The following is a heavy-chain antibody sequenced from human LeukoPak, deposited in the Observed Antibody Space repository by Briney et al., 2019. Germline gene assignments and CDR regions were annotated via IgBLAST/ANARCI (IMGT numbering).Heavy chain of an antibody. J-gene: IGHJ3*01. CDR1: GFTFSSSA. CDR2: IVVGSGNT. CDR3: AAEGRPTVVTFRKGAVDL. V-gene: IGHV1-58*01. D-gene: IGHD4-23*01. Sequence: SVKVSCKASGFTFSSSAVQWVRQARGQRLEWIGWIVVGSGNTNYAQKFQERVTITRDMSTSTVYMELSSLRSEDTAVYYCAAEGRPTVVTFRKGAVDLWGQGTMVTVSS.